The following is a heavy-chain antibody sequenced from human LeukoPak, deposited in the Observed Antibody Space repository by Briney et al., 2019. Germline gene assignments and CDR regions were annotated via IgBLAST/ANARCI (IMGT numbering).Heavy chain of an antibody. V-gene: IGHV1-69*06. CDR1: GGTFSSYA. CDR3: ARAGPGYSYGYNY. Sequence: PWASVKVSCKASGGTFSSYAISWVRQAPGQGIEWMGGIIPIFGTANYAQKFQGRVTITADKSTSTAYMELSSLRSEDTAVYYCARAGPGYSYGYNYWGQGTLVTVSS. D-gene: IGHD5-18*01. CDR2: IIPIFGTA. J-gene: IGHJ4*02.